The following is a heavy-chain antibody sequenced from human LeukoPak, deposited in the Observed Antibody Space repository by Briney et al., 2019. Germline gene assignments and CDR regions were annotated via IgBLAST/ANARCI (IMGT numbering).Heavy chain of an antibody. V-gene: IGHV1-24*01. Sequence: ASVKVSCKVSGSTLSDLSMQWVRQAPGNGLEWMGGFDHENGETIYAQKFQGRVTMTEDTSTDTAYMDLSSLTSEDTAVYYCATGHSTGYHYWFDPWGQGTLVTVSS. CDR3: ATGHSTGYHYWFDP. CDR2: FDHENGET. J-gene: IGHJ5*02. CDR1: GSTLSDLS. D-gene: IGHD3-22*01.